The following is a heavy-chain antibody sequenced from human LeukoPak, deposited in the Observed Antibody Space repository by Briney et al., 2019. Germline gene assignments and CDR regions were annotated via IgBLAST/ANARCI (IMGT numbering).Heavy chain of an antibody. Sequence: SETLSLTCTVSGGSISSYYWSWLRQPPGKGLEWIGYVHYNGKTDHNPSFKSRVTISLDTSKNQISLKLSSVTAADTAFYYCSRDFDLTTMGYFDLWGRGTLVTVSS. CDR3: SRDFDLTTMGYFDL. CDR1: GGSISSYY. V-gene: IGHV4-59*01. D-gene: IGHD4-23*01. J-gene: IGHJ2*01. CDR2: VHYNGKT.